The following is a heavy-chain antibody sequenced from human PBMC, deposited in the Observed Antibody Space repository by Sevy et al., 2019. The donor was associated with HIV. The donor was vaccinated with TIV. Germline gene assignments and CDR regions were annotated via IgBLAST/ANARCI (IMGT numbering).Heavy chain of an antibody. CDR2: ISGSSNYI. D-gene: IGHD1-26*01. CDR3: VRDVKGWELLNY. CDR1: GFTFSTYS. Sequence: GGSLRLSCAASGFTFSTYSMNCVRQAPGKGLEWVSFISGSSNYIYYADSVKGRFTISRDNAKNSLYLQMTSLRAEDTAVYYCVRDVKGWELLNYWGQGTLVTVSS. V-gene: IGHV3-21*01. J-gene: IGHJ4*02.